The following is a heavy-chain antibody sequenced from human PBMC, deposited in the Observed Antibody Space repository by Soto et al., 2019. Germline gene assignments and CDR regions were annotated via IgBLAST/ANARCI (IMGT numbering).Heavy chain of an antibody. J-gene: IGHJ5*02. CDR1: GFTFSSYS. D-gene: IGHD6-19*01. CDR3: ARSQGIAVAGSWFDP. CDR2: ISSSSSYI. Sequence: PGGSLRLSCAASGFTFSSYSMNWVRQAPGKGLEWVPSISSSSSYIYYADSVKGRFTISRDNAKNSLYLQMNSLRAEDTAVYYCARSQGIAVAGSWFDPWGQGTLVTVSS. V-gene: IGHV3-21*01.